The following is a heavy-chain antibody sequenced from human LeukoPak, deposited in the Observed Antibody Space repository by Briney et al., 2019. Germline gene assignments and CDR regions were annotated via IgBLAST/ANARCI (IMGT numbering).Heavy chain of an antibody. CDR2: IYYSGST. CDR1: GGSISSYY. D-gene: IGHD2/OR15-2a*01. CDR3: ARTLGRKSQNLYYYYGMDV. V-gene: IGHV4-59*01. Sequence: SETLSLTCTVSGGSISSYYWSWIRQPPGKGLEWIGYIYYSGSTNYNPSLKSRVTLSVDTSKNQFSLKLSSVTAADTAVYYCARTLGRKSQNLYYYYGMDVWGQGTTVTVSS. J-gene: IGHJ6*02.